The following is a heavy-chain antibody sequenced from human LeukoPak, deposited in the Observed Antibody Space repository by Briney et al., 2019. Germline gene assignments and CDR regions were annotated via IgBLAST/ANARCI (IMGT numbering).Heavy chain of an antibody. Sequence: SETLSLTCTVSGGSISSYYWSWIRQPPGKGLEWIGYIYYSGSTNYNPSLKSRVTISVDTSKNQFSLKLSSVTAADTAVYYCARVSGYCSGGSCYRLALDAFDIWGQGTMVTVSS. D-gene: IGHD2-15*01. CDR1: GGSISSYY. V-gene: IGHV4-59*01. CDR2: IYYSGST. CDR3: ARVSGYCSGGSCYRLALDAFDI. J-gene: IGHJ3*02.